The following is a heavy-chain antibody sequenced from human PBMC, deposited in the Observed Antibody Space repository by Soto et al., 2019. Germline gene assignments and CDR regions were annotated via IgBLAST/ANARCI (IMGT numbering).Heavy chain of an antibody. D-gene: IGHD3-10*01. J-gene: IGHJ6*02. Sequence: QAQVVQSGAEVKEPGASVKVSCKASGYTFTTYGVSWVRQDPGQGLEWVGWTSTHTGNTLYAQKFQGSVTVTTDTSSTTAYMEVRSLRPDDTAVYYCARDVGFGAYGPGIQNMDFWGQGTTVIVSS. CDR3: ARDVGFGAYGPGIQNMDF. V-gene: IGHV1-18*01. CDR1: GYTFTTYG. CDR2: TSTHTGNT.